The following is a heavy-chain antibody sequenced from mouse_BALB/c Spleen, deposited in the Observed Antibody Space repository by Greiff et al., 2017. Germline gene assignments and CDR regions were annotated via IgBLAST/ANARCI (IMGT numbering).Heavy chain of an antibody. CDR2: IDPENGNT. Sequence: VQLQQSGAELVRPGALVKLSCKASGFNIKDYYMHWVKQRPEQGLEWIGWIDPENGNTIYDPKLQGKASITADTSSNTAYLQLSSLTSEDTAVYYCARGGYDGFADWGQGTLVTVSA. CDR1: GFNIKDYY. CDR3: ARGGYDGFAD. J-gene: IGHJ3*01. D-gene: IGHD2-2*01. V-gene: IGHV14-1*02.